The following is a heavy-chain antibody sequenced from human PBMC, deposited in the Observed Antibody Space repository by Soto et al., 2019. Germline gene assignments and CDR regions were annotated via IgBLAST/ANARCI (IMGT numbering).Heavy chain of an antibody. CDR2: VYNSGST. CDR1: GGSISSNY. CDR3: ARYRREAVAGYTLDN. Sequence: SETLSLTCTVSGGSISSNYWTWTRQPPGKGLEWIGYVYNSGSTNYNPSLKSRVTISEDTSKSQFSLKVNSMTAADTAVYYCARYRREAVAGYTLDNWGQGILVTVSS. J-gene: IGHJ4*02. V-gene: IGHV4-59*01. D-gene: IGHD6-13*01.